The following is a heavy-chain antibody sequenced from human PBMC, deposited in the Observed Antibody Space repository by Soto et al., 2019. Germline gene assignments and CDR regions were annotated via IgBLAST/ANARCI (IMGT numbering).Heavy chain of an antibody. CDR1: GGTFSSYA. CDR3: ARGAGTPYDFWSGYYAPYNWFDP. CDR2: IIPILGTA. J-gene: IGHJ5*02. D-gene: IGHD3-3*01. Sequence: SVKVSCKASGGTFSSYAISWVRQAPGQGLEWMGGIIPILGTANYAQKFQGRVTITADESTSTAYMELSSLRSEDTAVYYCARGAGTPYDFWSGYYAPYNWFDPWGQGTLVTVSS. V-gene: IGHV1-69*13.